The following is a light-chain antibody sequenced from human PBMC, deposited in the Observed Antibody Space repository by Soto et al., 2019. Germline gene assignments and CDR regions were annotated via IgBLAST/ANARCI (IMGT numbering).Light chain of an antibody. CDR2: EVS. CDR1: SSDVGGYNY. Sequence: QSALTQPPSASGSPGQSVTISCTGTSSDVGGYNYVSWYQQHPGKAPKLMIYEVSKRHSGVPDRFSGSKSGNTASLTVSGLQAEDEADYYCSSYADSNVVFGGGTKLTVL. V-gene: IGLV2-8*01. J-gene: IGLJ2*01. CDR3: SSYADSNVV.